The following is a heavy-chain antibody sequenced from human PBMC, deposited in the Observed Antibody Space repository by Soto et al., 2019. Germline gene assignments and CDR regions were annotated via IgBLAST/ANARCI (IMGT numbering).Heavy chain of an antibody. V-gene: IGHV4-4*07. CDR3: ARGLYYYDSSGYRGDAFDI. CDR1: GGSISSYY. J-gene: IGHJ3*02. CDR2: IYTSGST. D-gene: IGHD3-22*01. Sequence: QVQLQESGPGLVKPSETLSLTCTVSGGSISSYYWSWIRQPAGKGLEWIGRIYTSGSTNYNPSLKSRVTMSVDTSKNQFSLKLSSVTAADTAVYYCARGLYYYDSSGYRGDAFDIWGQGTMVTVSS.